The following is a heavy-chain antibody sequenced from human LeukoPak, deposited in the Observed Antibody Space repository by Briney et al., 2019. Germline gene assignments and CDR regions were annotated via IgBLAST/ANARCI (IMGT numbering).Heavy chain of an antibody. V-gene: IGHV4-59*12. CDR3: ARNNEY. D-gene: IGHD1-1*01. J-gene: IGHJ4*02. CDR1: GGSISSYY. CDR2: IYYSGST. Sequence: SETLSLTCTVSGGSISSYYWSWIRQPPGKGLEWIGYIYYSGSTYYNPSFKSRVTISVDTSKNQFSLKLSSVTAADTAVYYCARNNEYWGQGTLVTVSS.